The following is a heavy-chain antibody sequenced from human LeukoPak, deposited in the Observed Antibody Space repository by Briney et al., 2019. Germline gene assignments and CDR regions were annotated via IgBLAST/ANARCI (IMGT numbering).Heavy chain of an antibody. CDR1: GGSISSYY. CDR2: IYYSGST. J-gene: IGHJ3*02. D-gene: IGHD3-22*01. V-gene: IGHV4-59*01. CDR3: ARTPVLTYYYDSSGNAFDI. Sequence: SETLSLTCTVSGGSISSYYWSWIRQPPGKGLEWIGYIYYSGSTNYNPSLKGRVTISVDTSKNQFSLKLSSVTAADTAVYYCARTPVLTYYYDSSGNAFDIWGQGTMVTVSS.